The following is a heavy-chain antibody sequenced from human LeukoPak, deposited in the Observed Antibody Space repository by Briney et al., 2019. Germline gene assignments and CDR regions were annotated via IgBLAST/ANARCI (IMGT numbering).Heavy chain of an antibody. CDR2: IFGSDGSP. CDR3: GKTTVGYSSGQKPAWPVDY. J-gene: IGHJ4*02. Sequence: GGSLRLSCEASGFTFGSHAMSWVRQAPGKGLEWVAGIFGSDGSPHYADPVKGRFTISRDNSRNTVYLQINSLRAEDTAVYYCGKTTVGYSSGQKPAWPVDYWGQGTLVTVSS. CDR1: GFTFGSHA. D-gene: IGHD5-18*01. V-gene: IGHV3-23*01.